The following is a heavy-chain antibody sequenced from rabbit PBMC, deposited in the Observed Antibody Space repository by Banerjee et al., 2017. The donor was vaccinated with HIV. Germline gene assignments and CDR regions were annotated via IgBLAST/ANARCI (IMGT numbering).Heavy chain of an antibody. V-gene: IGHV1S45*01. CDR3: ARDIYDDYAGYAFNL. CDR2: INSSSGNT. Sequence: QEQLEESGGGLVQPEGSLTLTCTASGFSFNNKYVMCWVRQAPGKGLEWIACINSSSGNTVYASWAKGRFTISNPSSTTVTLQMTSLTPADTATYFCARDIYDDYAGYAFNLWGPGTLVTVS. CDR1: GFSFNNKYV. D-gene: IGHD2-1*01. J-gene: IGHJ4*01.